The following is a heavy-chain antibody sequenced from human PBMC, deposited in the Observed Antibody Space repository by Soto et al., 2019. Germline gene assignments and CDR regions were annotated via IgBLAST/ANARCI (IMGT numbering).Heavy chain of an antibody. Sequence: QITLEESGPTLVKPTQTLTLTCTFSAFSLSTNGVGVGWSRQPPGKPLEWLAVIYWNEDKRYSRSLKSRLSITKDTSKNQVVLTMTTMDPVDTATYYCVHPVMVHTITGGHDFDDWGPGILVTVSS. CDR2: IYWNEDK. CDR1: AFSLSTNGVG. CDR3: VHPVMVHTITGGHDFDD. J-gene: IGHJ4*02. D-gene: IGHD3-3*01. V-gene: IGHV2-5*01.